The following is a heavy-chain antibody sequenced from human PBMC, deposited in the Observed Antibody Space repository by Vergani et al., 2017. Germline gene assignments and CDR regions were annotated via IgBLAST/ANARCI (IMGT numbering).Heavy chain of an antibody. CDR1: GGTFSSYA. CDR2: IIPIFGTA. CDR3: ARAGSIAAAFNYYYGMDV. Sequence: QVQLVQSGAEVKKPGSSVKVSCKASGGTFSSYAISWVRQAPGQGLEWMGGIIPIFGTANYAQKFQGRVTITADESTSTAYMELSSLRSEDTAVYYCARAGSIAAAFNYYYGMDVWGQGTTVTVSS. J-gene: IGHJ6*02. D-gene: IGHD6-13*01. V-gene: IGHV1-69*12.